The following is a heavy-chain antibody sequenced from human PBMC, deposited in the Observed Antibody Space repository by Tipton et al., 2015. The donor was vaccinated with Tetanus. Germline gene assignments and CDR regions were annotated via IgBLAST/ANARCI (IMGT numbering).Heavy chain of an antibody. CDR1: GDCIGTHF. CDR2: IYYSGST. J-gene: IGHJ6*01. CDR3: ARGALLWFEDLTDTTHYFFYGMHV. D-gene: IGHD3-10*01. V-gene: IGHV4-59*11. Sequence: LRLSCTVSGDCIGTHFWTWIRQAPGKGLEWIGYIYYSGSTNYNPSLKRRFTISVDTTKNQFSLKLSSVTAADKTVYYCARGALLWFEDLTDTTHYFFYGMHVWGQGTPVTVSS.